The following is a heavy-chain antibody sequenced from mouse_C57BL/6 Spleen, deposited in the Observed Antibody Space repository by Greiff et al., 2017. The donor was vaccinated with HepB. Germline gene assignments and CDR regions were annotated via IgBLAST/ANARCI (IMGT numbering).Heavy chain of an antibody. D-gene: IGHD1-1*01. Sequence: EVKLVESGGDLVKPGGSLKLSCAASGFTFSSYGMSWVRQTPDKRLEWVATISSGGSYTYYPDSVKGRFTISRDNAKNTLYLQMSSLKSEDTAMYYCARQGIYYYGSTFDYWGQGTTLTVSS. V-gene: IGHV5-6*01. J-gene: IGHJ2*01. CDR3: ARQGIYYYGSTFDY. CDR2: ISSGGSYT. CDR1: GFTFSSYG.